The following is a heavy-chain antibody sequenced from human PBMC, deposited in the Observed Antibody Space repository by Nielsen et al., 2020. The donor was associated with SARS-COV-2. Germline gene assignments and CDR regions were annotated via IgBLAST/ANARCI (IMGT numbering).Heavy chain of an antibody. Sequence: GESLKISCQGSGYTFTSYWIGWVRQMPGKGLEWMGVIYPRDSDTRYNPTFHGQVTISADKSISTVYLQWSGLKASDSAMYYCARNTYGGSTDYWGQGTLVTVSS. CDR1: GYTFTSYW. CDR2: IYPRDSDT. J-gene: IGHJ4*02. CDR3: ARNTYGGSTDY. V-gene: IGHV5-51*01. D-gene: IGHD4-23*01.